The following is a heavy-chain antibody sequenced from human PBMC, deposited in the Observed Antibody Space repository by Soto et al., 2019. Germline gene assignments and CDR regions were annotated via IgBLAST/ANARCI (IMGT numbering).Heavy chain of an antibody. CDR3: ARTRSSWLYGMDV. J-gene: IGHJ6*02. Sequence: PVESLTTSCKGSGYSFTSYWIVWVLQMPGKGPEWMGIIYPGDSDTRYSPSFQGQVTISADKSISTAYLQWSSLKASDTAMYYCARTRSSWLYGMDVWGQGTTVTVSS. V-gene: IGHV5-51*01. CDR1: GYSFTSYW. D-gene: IGHD6-13*01. CDR2: IYPGDSDT.